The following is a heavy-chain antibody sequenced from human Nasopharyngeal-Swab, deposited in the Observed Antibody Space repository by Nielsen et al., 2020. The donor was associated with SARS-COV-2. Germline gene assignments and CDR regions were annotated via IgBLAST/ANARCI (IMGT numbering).Heavy chain of an antibody. CDR3: ARAPSVRLNWFDP. J-gene: IGHJ5*02. Sequence: WIRQPPGKGLVWVSRINSDGSSTSYADSVKGRFTISRDNAKNTLYLQMNSLRAEDTAVYYCARAPSVRLNWFDPWGQGTLVTV. V-gene: IGHV3-74*01. CDR2: INSDGSST. D-gene: IGHD5-12*01.